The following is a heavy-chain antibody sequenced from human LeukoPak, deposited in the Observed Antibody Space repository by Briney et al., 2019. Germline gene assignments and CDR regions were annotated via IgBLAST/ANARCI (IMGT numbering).Heavy chain of an antibody. V-gene: IGHV3-53*01. J-gene: IGHJ4*02. CDR3: AREGVSYYDRSGYHY. CDR2: IYSGGST. D-gene: IGHD3-22*01. CDR1: GFTVSSNY. Sequence: GGSLRLSCAASGFTVSSNYMSWVRQAPGKGLEWVSVIYSGGSTYYADSVKGRFTISRDNSKNTLYLQMNSLRAEDTAVYYCAREGVSYYDRSGYHYWGQGTLVTVSS.